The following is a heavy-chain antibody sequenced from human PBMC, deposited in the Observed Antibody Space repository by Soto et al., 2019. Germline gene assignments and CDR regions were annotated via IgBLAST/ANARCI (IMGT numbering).Heavy chain of an antibody. Sequence: ASVKVSCKASGYTFTSYGISWVRQAPGQGLEWMGWISGYNGNTNYAQKVQGRVTMTTDISTSTAYMELRSLRSDDTAVYYCVRDGYCISTTCYVGGGFGMDVWGQGTTVTVSS. CDR2: ISGYNGNT. D-gene: IGHD2-2*01. J-gene: IGHJ6*02. V-gene: IGHV1-18*01. CDR1: GYTFTSYG. CDR3: VRDGYCISTTCYVGGGFGMDV.